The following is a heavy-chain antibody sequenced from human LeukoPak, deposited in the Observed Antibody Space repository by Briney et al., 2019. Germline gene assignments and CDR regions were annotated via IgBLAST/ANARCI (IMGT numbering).Heavy chain of an antibody. D-gene: IGHD3-3*01. CDR1: GFTFGDYA. V-gene: IGHV3-49*04. CDR2: IRSKAYGGTT. Sequence: GGSLRLSCTASGFTFGDYAMSWVRQAPGKGLEWVGFIRSKAYGGTTEYAAAVKGRFTISRDDSKSIAYLQMNGLKTEDTAVYYCTRDAIFGVGIDYWGQGTLVTVSS. CDR3: TRDAIFGVGIDY. J-gene: IGHJ4*02.